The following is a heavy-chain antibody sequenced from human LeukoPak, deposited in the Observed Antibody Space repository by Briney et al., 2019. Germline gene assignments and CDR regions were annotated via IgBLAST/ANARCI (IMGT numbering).Heavy chain of an antibody. V-gene: IGHV3-21*01. J-gene: IGHJ3*02. CDR2: ISTSSIYI. CDR1: GFTFNTYG. CDR3: ARGQDTVVTSRDAFDI. Sequence: GGSLRLSCAASGFTFNTYGMGWVRQAPGKGLEWVSSISTSSIYIYYADSVKGRFTISRDNAKNSLYLQMNSLRAEDTAVYYCARGQDTVVTSRDAFDIWGQGTMVTVSS. D-gene: IGHD4-23*01.